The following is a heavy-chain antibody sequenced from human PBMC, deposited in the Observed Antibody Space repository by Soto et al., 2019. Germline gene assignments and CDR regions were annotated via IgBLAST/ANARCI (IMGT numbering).Heavy chain of an antibody. J-gene: IGHJ4*02. CDR2: IYHSGST. V-gene: IGHV4-4*02. D-gene: IGHD5-12*01. Sequence: QVQLEESGPGLVKPSGTLSLTCAVSGGSISTDNWWSWVRQPPGKGLEWVGEIYHSGSTNYNPSLRSRLTISIDKSNDQFSLDVRSVTAADTAVYYCARGGRWLFDYWGQGTLVTVSS. CDR3: ARGGRWLFDY. CDR1: GGSISTDNW.